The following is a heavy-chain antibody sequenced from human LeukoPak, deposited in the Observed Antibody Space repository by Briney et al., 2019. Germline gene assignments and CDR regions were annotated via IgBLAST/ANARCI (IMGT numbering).Heavy chain of an antibody. Sequence: ASVKVSCKASGYTLTGYYMHWVRQAPGQGLEWMGWINPKSGGTTYGQKFQGRVTMTRDTSTSTAYMELSRLRSDDTAVYYCARGGEVCSSSSCYRGHDYWGQGTLVTVSS. CDR1: GYTLTGYY. CDR2: INPKSGGT. V-gene: IGHV1-2*02. D-gene: IGHD2-2*01. J-gene: IGHJ4*02. CDR3: ARGGEVCSSSSCYRGHDY.